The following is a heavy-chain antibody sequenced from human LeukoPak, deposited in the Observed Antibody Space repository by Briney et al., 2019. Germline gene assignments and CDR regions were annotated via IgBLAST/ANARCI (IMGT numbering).Heavy chain of an antibody. J-gene: IGHJ3*02. D-gene: IGHD5-24*01. CDR1: GFTFSSNV. CDR2: SGTYGRT. V-gene: IGHV3-23*01. Sequence: PGGSLRLSCVASGFTFSSNVLNWVRQAPGQGLEWVSVSGTYGRTQYADSVKGRFTISRDSSKNTLYLQINSLRVEDTAVYYCARGMDGYGPDAFDIWGQGTMVTVSS. CDR3: ARGMDGYGPDAFDI.